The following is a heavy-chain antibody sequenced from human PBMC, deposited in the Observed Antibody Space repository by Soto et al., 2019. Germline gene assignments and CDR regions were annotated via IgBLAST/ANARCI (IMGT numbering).Heavy chain of an antibody. Sequence: GAAVMLCSKARGNTYTSTYINWLRPATGQGKEWMGWMNPNSGNTGHAQKFQGRVTMTRKTSISTAYMELSSLRSEDTAVYYCARGVYWFEVAAGSYYRDLHAVWGKGTSDIGSS. CDR3: ARGVYWFEVAAGSYYRDLHAV. CDR1: GNTYTSTY. J-gene: IGHJ6*04. CDR2: MNPNSGNT. V-gene: IGHV1-8*01. D-gene: IGHD1-26*01.